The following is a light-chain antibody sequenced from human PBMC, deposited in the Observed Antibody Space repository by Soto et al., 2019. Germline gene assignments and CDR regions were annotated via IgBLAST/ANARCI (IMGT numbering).Light chain of an antibody. V-gene: IGKV1-27*01. CDR1: QGIAFY. CDR2: AAS. Sequence: DVQMTQSPSSLSAPVGDTVTITCRASQGIAFYLAWFQQRPGKAPNLLISAASNLQSGVPSRFSGSGSGTDFTLPISSLQPEDVSTYYCQKYDTAPFTFGPG. CDR3: QKYDTAPFT. J-gene: IGKJ3*01.